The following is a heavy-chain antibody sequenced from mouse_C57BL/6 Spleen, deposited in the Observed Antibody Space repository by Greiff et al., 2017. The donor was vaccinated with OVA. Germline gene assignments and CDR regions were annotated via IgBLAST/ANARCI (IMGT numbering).Heavy chain of an antibody. Sequence: EVQLVESGGGLVQPGGSLSLSCAASGFTFTDYYMSWVRQPPGQALEWLGFIRNKANGYTTEYSASVKGRFTISRDNSQSSLYLQMNALRAEDSATYYCARYEGDDGFWYFDVWGTGTTVTVSS. D-gene: IGHD2-12*01. J-gene: IGHJ1*03. CDR1: GFTFTDYY. CDR3: ARYEGDDGFWYFDV. CDR2: IRNKANGYTT. V-gene: IGHV7-3*01.